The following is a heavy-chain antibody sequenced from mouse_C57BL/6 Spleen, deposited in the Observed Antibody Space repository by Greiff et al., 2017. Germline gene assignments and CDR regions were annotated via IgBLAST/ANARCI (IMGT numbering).Heavy chain of an antibody. D-gene: IGHD2-5*01. Sequence: EVQLQQSGPELVKPGASVKMSCKASGYTFTDYNMHWVKQSHGKSLAWIGYINPNNGGTSYNQKFKGKATLTVNKSSSTAYMELRSLTSEDSAVYYCAIPFYSNDWYFDVWGTGTTVTVSS. CDR3: AIPFYSNDWYFDV. CDR1: GYTFTDYN. J-gene: IGHJ1*03. V-gene: IGHV1-22*01. CDR2: INPNNGGT.